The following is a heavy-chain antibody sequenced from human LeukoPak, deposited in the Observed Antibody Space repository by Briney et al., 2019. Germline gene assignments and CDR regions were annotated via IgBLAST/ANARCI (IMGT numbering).Heavy chain of an antibody. Sequence: SETLSLTCTVSGGSITSYYRSWLRQSPGKGLEGSGFMYYSGTTNYNPSLKSRVTISLGMSKNQFSLKLSSVTAADTAVYYCARLPMAVTPHVDYWGQGTLVTVSS. CDR3: ARLPMAVTPHVDY. V-gene: IGHV4-59*01. CDR2: MYYSGTT. D-gene: IGHD2-21*02. J-gene: IGHJ4*02. CDR1: GGSITSYY.